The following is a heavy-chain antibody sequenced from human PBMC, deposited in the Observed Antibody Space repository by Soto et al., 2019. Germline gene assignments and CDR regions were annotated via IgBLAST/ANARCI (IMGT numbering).Heavy chain of an antibody. J-gene: IGHJ3*02. CDR2: SIPILDET. V-gene: IGHV1-69*02. Sequence: QIQLVQSGAEVKKPGSSVRVSCKASGGSFRSHAVTWVRQAPGQGLEWMGRSIPILDETKYAQKFQDRVTITADKSTSTVYNDLGSMTYNETAIYFCTVGEDDEYHYSRADAVDIWGQGTKVTVSS. CDR3: TVGEDDEYHYSRADAVDI. D-gene: IGHD3-22*01. CDR1: GGSFRSHA.